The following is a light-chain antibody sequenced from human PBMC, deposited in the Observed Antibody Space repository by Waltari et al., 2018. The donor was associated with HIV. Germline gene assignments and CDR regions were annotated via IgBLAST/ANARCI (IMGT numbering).Light chain of an antibody. V-gene: IGLV2-8*01. CDR1: SSDVGAYDY. J-gene: IGLJ1*01. CDR2: EVD. Sequence: QSALTQPPSASGSPGQSVTISCTGTSSDVGAYDYVSWYPQYPDKAPKLMIYEVDKRPSGVPDRFSGSKSGNTASLTVSGLQAEDEADYYCSSYAGNNNLVFGTGTKVTVL. CDR3: SSYAGNNNLV.